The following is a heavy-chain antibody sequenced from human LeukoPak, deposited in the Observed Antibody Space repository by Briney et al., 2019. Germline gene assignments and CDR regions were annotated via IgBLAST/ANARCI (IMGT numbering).Heavy chain of an antibody. Sequence: SETLSLTCTVSGGSISSYYWSWFRQPPGKGLEWFGYIYHSGTTNYNPSLKSRVTISVDTPKSQFSLKLSSVTAADTAIYYCARNIVGPRQVDYWGQGTLVTVSS. J-gene: IGHJ4*02. V-gene: IGHV4-59*01. CDR2: IYHSGTT. CDR1: GGSISSYY. D-gene: IGHD1-26*01. CDR3: ARNIVGPRQVDY.